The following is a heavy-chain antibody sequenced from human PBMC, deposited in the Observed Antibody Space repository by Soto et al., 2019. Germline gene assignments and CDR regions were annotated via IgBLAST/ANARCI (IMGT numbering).Heavy chain of an antibody. Sequence: QVQLQESGPGLVKPSGTLSLTCAVSGGSISSSNWWSWVRQPPGKGLEWIGEISHSGSTNYNPSLKSRVTIAVAQSKSTCALKLSSVTAGATAADYCARGLGEYQLLSGWFDPWGQGTLVTVSS. J-gene: IGHJ5*02. CDR2: ISHSGST. CDR1: GGSISSSNW. V-gene: IGHV4-4*02. D-gene: IGHD2-2*01. CDR3: ARGLGEYQLLSGWFDP.